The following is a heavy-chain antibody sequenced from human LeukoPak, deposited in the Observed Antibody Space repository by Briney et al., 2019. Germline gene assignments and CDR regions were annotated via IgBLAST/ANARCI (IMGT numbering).Heavy chain of an antibody. Sequence: PSETLSLTCTVSGGSISSYYWSWIRQPPGKGLEWIGYIYTSGSTNYNPSLKSRVTISVDTSKNQFSLKLSSVTAADTAVYYCARFCSSTSCYGGFDYWGQGTLVTVSS. J-gene: IGHJ4*02. CDR1: GGSISSYY. CDR2: IYTSGST. V-gene: IGHV4-4*09. D-gene: IGHD2-2*01. CDR3: ARFCSSTSCYGGFDY.